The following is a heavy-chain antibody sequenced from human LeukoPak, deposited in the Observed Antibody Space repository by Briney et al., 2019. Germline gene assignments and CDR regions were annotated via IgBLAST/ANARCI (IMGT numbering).Heavy chain of an antibody. V-gene: IGHV3-7*01. J-gene: IGHJ4*02. CDR1: GFTFSSYA. Sequence: GRSLRLSCAASGFTFSSYAMHWVRQAPGKGLEWVANIKQDGSEKYYVDSVKGRFTISRDNAKNSLYLQMNSLRAEDTAVYYCARGFPLGPNFDYWGQGTLVTVSS. CDR3: ARGFPLGPNFDY. CDR2: IKQDGSEK.